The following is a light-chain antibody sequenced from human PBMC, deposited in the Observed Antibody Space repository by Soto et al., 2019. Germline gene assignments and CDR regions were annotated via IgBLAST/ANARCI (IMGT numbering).Light chain of an antibody. CDR2: KAS. Sequence: DIQITQSPSTLSGSVGDRVTITCRASQTISSWLAWYQQKPGKAPKLLIYKASTLKSGVPSRFRGSGYGTEFTLTISSLQTDDFATYYCQHYNSYPEAFGQGTQVDI. J-gene: IGKJ1*01. V-gene: IGKV1-5*03. CDR1: QTISSW. CDR3: QHYNSYPEA.